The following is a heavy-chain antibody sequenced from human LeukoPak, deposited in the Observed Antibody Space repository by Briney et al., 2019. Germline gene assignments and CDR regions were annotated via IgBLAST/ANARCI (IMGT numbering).Heavy chain of an antibody. CDR1: GFTFSSSW. CDR3: SSFLMGAPN. CDR2: VSPDGTNT. J-gene: IGHJ4*02. Sequence: GGSLRLSCVASGFTFSSSWMHWVRQARGKGLVWVSHVSPDGTNTAYADSVKGRFTISRDNAKNTLYLQMNSLRAEDTAVYYCSSFLMGAPNWGQGTLVTVSS. V-gene: IGHV3-74*01. D-gene: IGHD1-26*01.